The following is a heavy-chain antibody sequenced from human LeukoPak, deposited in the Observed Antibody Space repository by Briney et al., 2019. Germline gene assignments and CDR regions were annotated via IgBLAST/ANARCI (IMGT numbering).Heavy chain of an antibody. V-gene: IGHV4-34*01. J-gene: IGHJ5*02. CDR3: ARGRRDDFWSGYPKRNWFDP. Sequence: NPSETLSLTCAVYGGSFSGYYWSWIRQPPGKGLEWIGEINHSGSTNYNPSLKSRVTTSVDTSKNQFSLKLSSVTAADTAVYYCARGRRDDFWSGYPKRNWFDPWGQGTLVTVSS. CDR1: GGSFSGYY. CDR2: INHSGST. D-gene: IGHD3-3*01.